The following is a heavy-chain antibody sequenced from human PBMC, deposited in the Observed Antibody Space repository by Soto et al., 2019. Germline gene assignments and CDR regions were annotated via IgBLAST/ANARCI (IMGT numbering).Heavy chain of an antibody. J-gene: IGHJ6*03. Sequence: GGSLRLSCAASGFTFSSYWMSWVRQAPGKGLEWVANIKQDGSEKYYVDSVKGRFTISRDNAKNSLDLQMNSLRAEDTAVYYCARDSSSEYYYYMDVWGKGTTVTVSS. CDR2: IKQDGSEK. V-gene: IGHV3-7*01. D-gene: IGHD2-2*01. CDR3: ARDSSSEYYYYMDV. CDR1: GFTFSSYW.